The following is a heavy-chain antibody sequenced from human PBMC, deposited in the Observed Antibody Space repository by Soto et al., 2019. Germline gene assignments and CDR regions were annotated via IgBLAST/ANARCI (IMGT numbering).Heavy chain of an antibody. D-gene: IGHD2-15*01. CDR1: GGSISSGHYY. CDR3: ARGGSGDIVVVAAIDY. Sequence: QVQLQESGPGLVKPSQTLSLTCTVSGGSISSGHYYWSWIRQHPGKGLEWIGYIFYSGSTYYNPSLQSRVTISVDTSKNQFSLKLSSVTAADTAVYYCARGGSGDIVVVAAIDYWGQGTLVTVSS. J-gene: IGHJ4*02. V-gene: IGHV4-31*03. CDR2: IFYSGST.